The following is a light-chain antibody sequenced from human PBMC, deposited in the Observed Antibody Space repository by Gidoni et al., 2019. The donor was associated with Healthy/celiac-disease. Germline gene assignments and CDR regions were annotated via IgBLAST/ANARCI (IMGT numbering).Light chain of an antibody. CDR2: GAS. CDR3: QQYGSSPT. CDR1: QSVSSSY. Sequence: ELVLTQSPGTLSLSPGERATLSCRASQSVSSSYLAWYQQKPGQAPRLLIYGASSRATGIPDRFSGSGYGTDFTLTINRLEPEDFAVYYCQQYGSSPTFGQGTKLEIK. V-gene: IGKV3-20*01. J-gene: IGKJ2*01.